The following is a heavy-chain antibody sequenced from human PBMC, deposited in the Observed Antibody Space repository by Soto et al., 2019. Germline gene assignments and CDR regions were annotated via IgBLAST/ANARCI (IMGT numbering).Heavy chain of an antibody. CDR3: ARDKPCGGDCYYFDY. D-gene: IGHD2-21*02. CDR1: GFTFSSYG. Sequence: QVQLVESGGGVVQPGRSLRLSCAASGFTFSSYGMHWVRQAPGKGLEWVAVIWYDGSNKYYADSVKGRFTISRDNSKNTLYLQMNSLRAEDTAVYYCARDKPCGGDCYYFDYWGQGTLVTVSS. V-gene: IGHV3-33*01. J-gene: IGHJ4*02. CDR2: IWYDGSNK.